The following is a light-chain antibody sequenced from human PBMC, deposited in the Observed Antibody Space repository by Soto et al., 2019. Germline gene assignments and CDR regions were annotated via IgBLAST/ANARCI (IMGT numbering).Light chain of an antibody. Sequence: EIVLTQSPGTLSLSPGERATLSCRASQSVSNTYLAWYQQKPGQAPRLLIYDASSRATGIPDRFSGSGSGTDFTLTISRLEPEDFAVYYCQQYGTSSGLLTFGPWTKVDI. CDR1: QSVSNTY. CDR2: DAS. J-gene: IGKJ3*01. V-gene: IGKV3-20*01. CDR3: QQYGTSSGLLT.